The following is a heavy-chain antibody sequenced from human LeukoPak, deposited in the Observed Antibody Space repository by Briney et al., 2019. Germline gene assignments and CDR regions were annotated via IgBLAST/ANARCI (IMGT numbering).Heavy chain of an antibody. V-gene: IGHV4-39*07. Sequence: SETLSLTCTVSGGSISSGSHYWGWIRQPPGKGLEWIGSIYHNGNTFYNPSLKSRVTISVDPSENRFSLRLNSVIVADTAVYYCGRDQDYYGSGSHGPDHWGQGILVTVSS. CDR3: GRDQDYYGSGSHGPDH. D-gene: IGHD3-10*01. CDR1: GGSISSGSHY. CDR2: IYHNGNT. J-gene: IGHJ5*02.